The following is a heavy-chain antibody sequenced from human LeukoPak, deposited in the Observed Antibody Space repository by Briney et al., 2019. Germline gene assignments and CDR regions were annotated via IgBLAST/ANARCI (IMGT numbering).Heavy chain of an antibody. CDR1: GFTFSSYS. D-gene: IGHD2-15*01. J-gene: IGHJ4*02. CDR3: AKDRRGGFIVVVLEN. CDR2: ISSSSSTI. Sequence: PGGSLRLSCAASGFTFSSYSMNWVRQAPGKGLEWVSYISSSSSTIYYADSVKGRFTISRDNAKNTLYLQMNNLRAEDTAVYYCAKDRRGGFIVVVLENWGQGILVTVSS. V-gene: IGHV3-48*01.